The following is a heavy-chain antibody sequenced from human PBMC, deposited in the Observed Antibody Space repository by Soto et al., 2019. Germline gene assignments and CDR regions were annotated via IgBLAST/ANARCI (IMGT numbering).Heavy chain of an antibody. CDR2: INAGNGNT. V-gene: IGHV1-3*01. D-gene: IGHD7-27*01. J-gene: IGHJ3*02. CDR1: GYTFTSYA. Sequence: ASVKVSCKASGYTFTSYAMHWVRQAPGQRLEWMGWINAGNGNTKYSQKFQGRVTITRDTSASTAYMELSSLRSEDTAVYYCARARLKTGDFAFDIWGQGTMVTVSS. CDR3: ARARLKTGDFAFDI.